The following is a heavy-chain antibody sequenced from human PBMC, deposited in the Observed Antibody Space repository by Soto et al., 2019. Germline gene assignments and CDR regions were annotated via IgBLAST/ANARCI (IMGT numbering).Heavy chain of an antibody. CDR1: GGTFNSYG. Sequence: QAHLAQSGAEVKKPGSSVTVSCKASGGTFNSYGISWVRQAPGQGLDWMGWIIPLYGTVNYAQKFQGRVSIAANNSTSTAYTDLNSLRSDDTAVYYCARVRVIRGVIPSHFGLWGQGTQVTVSS. D-gene: IGHD3-10*01. CDR3: ARVRVIRGVIPSHFGL. J-gene: IGHJ4*02. V-gene: IGHV1-69*06. CDR2: IIPLYGTV.